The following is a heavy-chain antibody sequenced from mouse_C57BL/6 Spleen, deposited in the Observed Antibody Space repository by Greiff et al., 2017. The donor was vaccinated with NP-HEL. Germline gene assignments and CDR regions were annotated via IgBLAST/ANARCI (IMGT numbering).Heavy chain of an antibody. D-gene: IGHD1-1*01. CDR3: AGDHYYGSSSAWFAY. CDR1: GFPITSGYY. Sequence: VKLVESGPGLVKPSQSLFLTCSITGFPITSGYYWIWIRQSPGKPLEWMGYITHSGETFYNPSLQSPISITRETSKNQFFLQLNSVTTEDTAMYYCAGDHYYGSSSAWFAYWGQGTLVTVSA. CDR2: ITHSGET. J-gene: IGHJ3*01. V-gene: IGHV12-3*01.